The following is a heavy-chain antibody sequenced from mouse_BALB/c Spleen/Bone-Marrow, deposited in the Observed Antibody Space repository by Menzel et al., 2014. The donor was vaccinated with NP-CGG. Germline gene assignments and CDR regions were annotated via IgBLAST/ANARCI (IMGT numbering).Heavy chain of an antibody. D-gene: IGHD1-1*01. Sequence: VQLQQSGAELVKPGASVKLSCTASGFNIKDTYMHWVKQRPEQGLEWIGRIDPANGNTKYDPKFQGKATITADTSSNAACLQLSSLTSEDTAVYYCASYYYGSSSFAYWGQGNLVTVSA. CDR1: GFNIKDTY. CDR2: IDPANGNT. CDR3: ASYYYGSSSFAY. V-gene: IGHV14-3*02. J-gene: IGHJ3*01.